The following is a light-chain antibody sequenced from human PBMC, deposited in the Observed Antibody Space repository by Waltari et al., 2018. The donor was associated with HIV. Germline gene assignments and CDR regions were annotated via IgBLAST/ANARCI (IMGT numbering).Light chain of an antibody. CDR1: QRVSSN. V-gene: IGKV3-15*01. CDR2: GAS. J-gene: IGKJ2*01. Sequence: EIVMKQSPATLSVSPGERATISCRASQRVSSNLAWYQERPGQAPRLLIYGASTRATGIPARFSGSGSGTEFTLTISSLQSEDFAVYYCQQYKNWPPNTFGQGTKLEI. CDR3: QQYKNWPPNT.